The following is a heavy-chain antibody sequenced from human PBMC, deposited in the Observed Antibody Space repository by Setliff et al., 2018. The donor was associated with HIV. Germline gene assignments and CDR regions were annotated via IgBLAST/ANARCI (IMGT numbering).Heavy chain of an antibody. D-gene: IGHD3-22*01. CDR1: GFTFSNYS. V-gene: IGHV3-21*03. Sequence: GGSLRLSCAASGFTFSNYSMNWVRQTPGKGLEWVSSISASATYIYYADSVKGRFTISRDNAENSLYLQMNSLKTEDTAVYYCTTAARNYYDSSGVRDAFDIWGQGTMVTVSS. CDR2: ISASATYI. CDR3: TTAARNYYDSSGVRDAFDI. J-gene: IGHJ3*02.